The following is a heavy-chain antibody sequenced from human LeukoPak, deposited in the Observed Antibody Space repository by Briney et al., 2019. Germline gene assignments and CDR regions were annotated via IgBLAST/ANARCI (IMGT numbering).Heavy chain of an antibody. V-gene: IGHV4-59*12. CDR3: ARGLAYCGGDCSLYYYMDV. CDR2: IYYSGSA. Sequence: PSETLSLTCTVSGGSISSYYWTWIRQPPEKGLEWIGYIYYSGSANYNPSLKSRVTMSVDTSKNQFSLKLSSVTAADTAVYYCARGLAYCGGDCSLYYYMDVWGKGTTVTVSS. D-gene: IGHD2-21*02. CDR1: GGSISSYY. J-gene: IGHJ6*03.